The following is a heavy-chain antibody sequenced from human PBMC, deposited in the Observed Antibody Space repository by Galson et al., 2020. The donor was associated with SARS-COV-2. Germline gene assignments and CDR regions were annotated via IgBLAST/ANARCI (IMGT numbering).Heavy chain of an antibody. CDR3: AHRRGGDYYYDSSGYDLDAFDI. D-gene: IGHD3-22*01. Sequence: SGPTLVNPTQTLTLTCTFSGFSLSTSGVGVGWIRQPPGKALEWLALIYWDDDTRYSPSLKSRLTTTKDTSKNQVVLTMSNMDPVDTATYYCAHRRGGDYYYDSSGYDLDAFDIWGQGTMVTVSS. CDR2: IYWDDDT. V-gene: IGHV2-5*02. CDR1: GFSLSTSGVG. J-gene: IGHJ3*02.